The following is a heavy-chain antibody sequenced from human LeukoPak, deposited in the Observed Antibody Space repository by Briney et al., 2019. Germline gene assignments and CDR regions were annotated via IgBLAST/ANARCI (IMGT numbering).Heavy chain of an antibody. CDR1: GGAISGYH. J-gene: IGHJ5*02. V-gene: IGHV4-59*13. CDR2: IYYSGST. Sequence: PSETLSLTCTVSGGAISGYHRSWIRQPPGKGVEWIWYIYYSGSTNYNPSLKSRVTISVDTSKNQFSLKLSSVTAADTAVYYCARGRWFAPWGQGTLVTVSS. CDR3: ARGRWFAP.